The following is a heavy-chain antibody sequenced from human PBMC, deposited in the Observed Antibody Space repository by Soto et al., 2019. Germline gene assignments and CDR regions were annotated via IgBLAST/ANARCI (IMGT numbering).Heavy chain of an antibody. J-gene: IGHJ4*02. D-gene: IGHD5-12*01. CDR1: GYTFTSYG. CDR3: ARGETEIVPGMFRHGYNLGY. CDR2: ISAYNGNT. Sequence: ASVKVSCKASGYTFTSYGISWVRQAPGQGLEWMGWISAYNGNTNYAQKLQGRVTMTTDTSTSTAYMELRSLRSEDTAVYYCARGETEIVPGMFRHGYNLGYWGQGTLVTVSS. V-gene: IGHV1-18*01.